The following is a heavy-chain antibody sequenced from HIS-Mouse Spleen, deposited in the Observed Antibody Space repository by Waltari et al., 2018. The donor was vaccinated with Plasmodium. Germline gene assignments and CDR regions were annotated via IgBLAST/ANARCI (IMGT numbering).Heavy chain of an antibody. Sequence: EVQLVESGGGLIQPGGSLRLSCAASGFTVSRNYMSWVRQAPGKGLEWVSVSYSGGSTYHADSVKGRFTISRDNSKNTLYLQMNSLRAEDTAVYYCARGMKSSSSAFDIWGQGTMVTVSS. CDR2: SYSGGST. V-gene: IGHV3-53*01. CDR3: ARGMKSSSSAFDI. D-gene: IGHD6-6*01. J-gene: IGHJ3*02. CDR1: GFTVSRNY.